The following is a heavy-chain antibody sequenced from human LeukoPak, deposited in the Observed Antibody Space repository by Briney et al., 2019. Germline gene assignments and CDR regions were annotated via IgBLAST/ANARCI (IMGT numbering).Heavy chain of an antibody. J-gene: IGHJ4*02. CDR2: IYYSGSA. CDR3: ARRSSSFDY. CDR1: GGSISSTIDY. D-gene: IGHD6-6*01. V-gene: IGHV4-39*07. Sequence: SETLSLTCTVSGGSISSTIDYWGWIRQPPGKGLEWIGTIYYSGSAYYNPSLKSRVTISVDTSKNRFSLKLSSVTAADTAVYYCARRSSSFDYWGQGTLVTVSS.